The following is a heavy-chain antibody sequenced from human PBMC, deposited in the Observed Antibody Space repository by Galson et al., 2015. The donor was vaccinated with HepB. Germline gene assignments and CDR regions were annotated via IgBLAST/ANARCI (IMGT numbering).Heavy chain of an antibody. CDR3: AKTGDYSDSGGYYYSFQQ. J-gene: IGHJ1*01. V-gene: IGHV3-30*18. CDR2: ISHDGSET. CDR1: GFTFSRYG. Sequence: SLRLSCAASGFTFSRYGMHRVRQPPGKGLEWLAIISHDGSETKYGDSMKGRFTISRDNSNNTLYLELNGLRPEDTAMYYCAKTGDYSDSGGYYYSFQQWGQGTLVTVSS. D-gene: IGHD3-22*01.